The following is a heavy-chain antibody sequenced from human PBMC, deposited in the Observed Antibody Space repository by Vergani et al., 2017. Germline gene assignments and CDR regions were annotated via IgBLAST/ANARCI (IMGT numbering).Heavy chain of an antibody. CDR2: FDPEDGET. CDR1: GYTFTSYD. D-gene: IGHD6-19*01. CDR3: ATVKGQQWLVLHDAFDI. J-gene: IGHJ3*02. Sequence: QVQLVQSGAEVKKPGASVKVSCKASGYTFTSYDINWVRQATGQGLEWMGGFDPEDGETIYAQTFQGRVTMTEDTSTDTAYMELSSLRSEDTAVYYCATVKGQQWLVLHDAFDIWGQGTMVTVSS. V-gene: IGHV1-24*01.